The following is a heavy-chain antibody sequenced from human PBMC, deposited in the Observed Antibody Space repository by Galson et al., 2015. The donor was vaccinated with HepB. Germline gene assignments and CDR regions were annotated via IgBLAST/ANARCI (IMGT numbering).Heavy chain of an antibody. V-gene: IGHV1-2*04. CDR3: ARDLGYSYEGDAFDI. Sequence: SVKVSCKASGYTFTGYYMHWVRQAPGQGLEWMGWINPNSGGTNYAQKFQGWVTMTRDTSISTAYMELSRLRSDDTAVYYCARDLGYSYEGDAFDIWGQGTMVTVSS. J-gene: IGHJ3*02. CDR1: GYTFTGYY. D-gene: IGHD5-18*01. CDR2: INPNSGGT.